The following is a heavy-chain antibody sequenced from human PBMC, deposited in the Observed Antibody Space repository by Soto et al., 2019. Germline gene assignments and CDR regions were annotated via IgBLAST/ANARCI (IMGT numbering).Heavy chain of an antibody. D-gene: IGHD3-10*01. CDR2: IKSNSDGGTT. J-gene: IGHJ4*02. CDR3: TTGFRWFGEF. CDR1: EFTFSNAW. V-gene: IGHV3-15*01. Sequence: EVQLVESGGGLVKPGGSLRLSCAASEFTFSNAWVTWVRQAPGKGLEWVGRIKSNSDGGTTDYAAPVEGRFTVSRVDSTNTLYLQMNSLKTEDTAIYYCTTGFRWFGEFWGQGTLVTVSS.